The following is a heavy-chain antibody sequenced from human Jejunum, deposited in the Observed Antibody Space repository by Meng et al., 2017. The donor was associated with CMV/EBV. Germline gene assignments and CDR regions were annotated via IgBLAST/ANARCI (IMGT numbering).Heavy chain of an antibody. Sequence: QGQPVVSAHTPVSHFGTLSPTFISSGDSSSVDIWWMWPRQPPGKGLEWIGEVYHRGDTNYNPYLKSRVDISVDKSKNQFYLSLFSVTAADTAVYYCGRDQGRELINHWGQGTLVTVSS. J-gene: IGHJ4*02. D-gene: IGHD1-7*01. V-gene: IGHV4-4*02. CDR2: VYHRGDT. CDR1: GDSSSVDIW. CDR3: GRDQGRELINH.